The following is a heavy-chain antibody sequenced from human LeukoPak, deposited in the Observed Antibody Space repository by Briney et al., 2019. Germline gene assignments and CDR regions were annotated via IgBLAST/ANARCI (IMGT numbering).Heavy chain of an antibody. CDR2: IKQDGSEI. V-gene: IGHV3-7*03. CDR1: GFTFSSYE. CDR3: AKGRAGNYYYDSSDY. J-gene: IGHJ4*02. Sequence: PGGSLRLSCAASGFTFSSYEMNWVRQAPGKGLEWVANIKQDGSEIYSGDSLKGRFTISRDDAKNSLYLQMTSLRAEDTAVYYCAKGRAGNYYYDSSDYWGQGTLVTVSS. D-gene: IGHD3-22*01.